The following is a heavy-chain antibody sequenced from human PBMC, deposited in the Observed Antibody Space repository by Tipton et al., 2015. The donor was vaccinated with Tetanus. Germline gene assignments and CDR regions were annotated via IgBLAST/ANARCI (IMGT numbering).Heavy chain of an antibody. CDR1: GGSFSTYI. Sequence: QVQLVQSGAKVRRPGSSVKVSCKTSGGSFSTYITSWVRQAPGQGLEWMGGIIPVFGTITYAQRFQGRLSITADKSTNTAYMELSRLTSEDTAVYYCARSRGGTRVYYAIAFWGQGTLVTVSS. J-gene: IGHJ4*02. D-gene: IGHD3-22*01. CDR3: ARSRGGTRVYYAIAF. V-gene: IGHV1-69*06. CDR2: IIPVFGTI.